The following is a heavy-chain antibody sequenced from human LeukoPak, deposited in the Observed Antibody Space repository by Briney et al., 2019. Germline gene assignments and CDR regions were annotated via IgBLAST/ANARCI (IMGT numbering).Heavy chain of an antibody. CDR2: IYSSGST. J-gene: IGHJ5*02. V-gene: IGHV4-4*07. CDR1: GGAISGFY. D-gene: IGHD4-11*01. CDR3: AREVTEGLDP. Sequence: SETLSLTCTVSGGAISGFYWSWIRQSAGKGLEWFGRIYSSGSTNYNPSVKSRVTMSVDTSKNQFSLKLSSVTAADTAVYYCAREVTEGLDPWGQGTLVTVSS.